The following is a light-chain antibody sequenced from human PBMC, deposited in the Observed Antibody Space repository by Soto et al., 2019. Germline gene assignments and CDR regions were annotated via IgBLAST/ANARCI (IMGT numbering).Light chain of an antibody. CDR3: SSYRSGSLYV. J-gene: IGLJ1*01. V-gene: IGLV2-14*01. CDR2: EVT. CDR1: SSDVGGYNY. Sequence: QPVLTQPAAVSGSPGQSITISCTGTSSDVGGYNYVSWYQQHPGKAPKLIINEVTNRPSGVSNRFSGSKSGNTASLTISGLQTEDEADYYCSSYRSGSLYVFGTGTKVTVL.